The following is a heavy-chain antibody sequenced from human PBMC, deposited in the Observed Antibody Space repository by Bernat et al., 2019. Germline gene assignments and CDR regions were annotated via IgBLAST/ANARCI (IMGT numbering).Heavy chain of an antibody. CDR1: GYTFTGYY. CDR3: ARGGGIAAADTEFDY. CDR2: INPNSGGT. Sequence: QVQLVQSGAEVKKPGASVKVSCKASGYTFTGYYMHWVRQAPGQGLEWMGWINPNSGGTNYAQKFQGWVTMTRDTSIRTAYMELSRLRSDDTAVYYCARGGGIAAADTEFDYWGQGTLVTVSS. V-gene: IGHV1-2*04. J-gene: IGHJ4*02. D-gene: IGHD6-13*01.